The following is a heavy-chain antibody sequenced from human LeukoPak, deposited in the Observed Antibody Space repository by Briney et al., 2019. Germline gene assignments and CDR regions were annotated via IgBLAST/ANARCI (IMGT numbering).Heavy chain of an antibody. Sequence: ASVTVSCKASGYTFTSYDINWVRQAPGQGLEWMGWMNPNSGNTGYAQKFQGRVTITRNTSISTAYMELSSLRSEDTAVYYCARDPIGRTNWFDPWGQGTMVTVSS. CDR3: ARDPIGRTNWFDP. CDR2: MNPNSGNT. V-gene: IGHV1-8*03. D-gene: IGHD3-10*01. J-gene: IGHJ3*01. CDR1: GYTFTSYD.